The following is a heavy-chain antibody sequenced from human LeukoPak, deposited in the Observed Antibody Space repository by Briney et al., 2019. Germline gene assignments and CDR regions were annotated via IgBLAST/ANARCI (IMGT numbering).Heavy chain of an antibody. J-gene: IGHJ5*02. CDR3: ARGNNYGDYEGWFDP. V-gene: IGHV4-59*01. CDR1: GGSISSYY. Sequence: PSETLSLTCTVSGGSISSYYWSWIRQPPGKGLEWIGNIYYSGSTNYNPSLKSRVTISVDTSKNQFSLKLSSVTAADTAVYYCARGNNYGDYEGWFDPWGQGTLVTVSS. CDR2: IYYSGST. D-gene: IGHD4-17*01.